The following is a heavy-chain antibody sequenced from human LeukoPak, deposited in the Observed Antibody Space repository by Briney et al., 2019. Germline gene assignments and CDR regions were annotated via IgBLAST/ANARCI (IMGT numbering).Heavy chain of an antibody. CDR1: GYTFTGYY. D-gene: IGHD6-13*01. J-gene: IGHJ6*03. CDR3: ARDKGSSSWCNYYYMDV. Sequence: ASVKVSCKASGYTFTGYYMHWVRQAPGQGLEWMGWINPNSGGTNYAQKFQGRVTMTRDTSISTAYMELSRLRSDDTAVYYCARDKGSSSWCNYYYMDVWGKGTTVTISS. V-gene: IGHV1-2*02. CDR2: INPNSGGT.